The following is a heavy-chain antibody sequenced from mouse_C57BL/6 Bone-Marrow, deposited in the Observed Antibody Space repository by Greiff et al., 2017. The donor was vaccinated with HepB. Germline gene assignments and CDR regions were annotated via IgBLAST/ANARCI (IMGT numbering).Heavy chain of an antibody. CDR3: ARPMIRAWFAY. V-gene: IGHV5-17*01. J-gene: IGHJ3*01. Sequence: EVKVVESGGGLVKPGGSLKPSCAASGFTFSDYGMHWVRQAPEKGLEWVAYISSGSSTIYYADTVKGRFTISRDNAKNTLFLQMTSLRSEDTAMYYCARPMIRAWFAYWGQGTLVTVSA. D-gene: IGHD2-4*01. CDR1: GFTFSDYG. CDR2: ISSGSSTI.